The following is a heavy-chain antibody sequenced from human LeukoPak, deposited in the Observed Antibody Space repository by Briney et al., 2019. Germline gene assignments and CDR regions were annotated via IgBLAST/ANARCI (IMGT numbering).Heavy chain of an antibody. Sequence: QSGGSLRLSCAASGFPFKSYAMSWVRQAPGKGLEWISYISSGVTTEYCADSVKGRFTISRDDAKNSLYLQMDSLRAEDTAVYYCARFNLGWLDPWGQGALVTVSS. V-gene: IGHV3-48*01. J-gene: IGHJ5*02. D-gene: IGHD1-20*01. CDR3: ARFNLGWLDP. CDR1: GFPFKSYA. CDR2: ISSGVTTE.